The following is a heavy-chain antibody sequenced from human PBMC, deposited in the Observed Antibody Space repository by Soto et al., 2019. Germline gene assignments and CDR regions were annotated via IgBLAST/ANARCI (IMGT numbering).Heavy chain of an antibody. J-gene: IGHJ3*02. Sequence: GESLKVSYRGSGHSLTSYWISWVRQMPGKGLEWMGRIDPSDSYTNYSPSFQGHVTISADKSISTAYLQWSSLKASDTAMYYCVPLIDHDAFDIWGQGTMVTVSS. CDR2: IDPSDSYT. V-gene: IGHV5-10-1*01. CDR3: VPLIDHDAFDI. CDR1: GHSLTSYW.